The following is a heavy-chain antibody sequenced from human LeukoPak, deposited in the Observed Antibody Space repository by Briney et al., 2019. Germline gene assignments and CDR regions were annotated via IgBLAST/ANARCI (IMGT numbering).Heavy chain of an antibody. Sequence: SETLSLTCAVYGGSFSGYYWSWIRQPPGKGLEWIGEINHSGSTNYNPSLKSRVTISVDASKNQFSLKLSSVTAADTAVYYCARGHVDTAMVTRRFDYWGPGTLVTVSS. V-gene: IGHV4-34*01. J-gene: IGHJ4*02. CDR2: INHSGST. CDR1: GGSFSGYY. D-gene: IGHD5-18*01. CDR3: ARGHVDTAMVTRRFDY.